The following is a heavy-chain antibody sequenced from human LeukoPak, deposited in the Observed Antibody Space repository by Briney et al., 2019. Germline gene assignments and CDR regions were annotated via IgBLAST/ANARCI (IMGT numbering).Heavy chain of an antibody. V-gene: IGHV1-8*01. J-gene: IGHJ6*02. CDR1: GYTFTSYD. D-gene: IGHD3-16*01. CDR2: MNPNSGNT. CDR3: ARVSGVVRVYYYYYGMDV. Sequence: ASVKVSCKASGYTFTSYDINWVRQATGQGLEWMGWMNPNSGNTGYAQTFQGRVTMTRNTSISTAYMELSSLRSEDTAVYYCARVSGVVRVYYYYYGMDVWGQGTTVTVSS.